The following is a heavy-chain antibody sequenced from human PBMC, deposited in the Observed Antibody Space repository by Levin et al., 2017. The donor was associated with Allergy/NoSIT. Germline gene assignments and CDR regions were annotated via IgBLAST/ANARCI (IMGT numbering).Heavy chain of an antibody. J-gene: IGHJ4*02. CDR2: ISSTSNYI. V-gene: IGHV3-21*01. CDR3: ARDFPSCGGNCYSYDY. Sequence: GGSLRLSCAASGFTFSTYIMNWVRQAPGKGLEWVSAISSTSNYIYYADSVKGRFTISRDNAKSSLYLQMNSLRAEDTAIYYCARDFPSCGGNCYSYDYWGQGTLVTVSS. CDR1: GFTFSTYI. D-gene: IGHD2-21*02.